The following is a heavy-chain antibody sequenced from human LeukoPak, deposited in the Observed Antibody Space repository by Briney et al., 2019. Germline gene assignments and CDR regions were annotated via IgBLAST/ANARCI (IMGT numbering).Heavy chain of an antibody. CDR2: IYYRVTS. V-gene: IGHV4-59*01. CDR3: ARLPTVTFFDY. D-gene: IGHD4-17*01. Sequence: SETLSLTCTVSGDSISTYYWSWIRQPPGKGLEWIGYIYYRVTSDYNPSLKSRVTMSVDMSTRQISLKLSSVTAADTAVYYCARLPTVTFFDYWGQGTLVTVSS. J-gene: IGHJ4*02. CDR1: GDSISTYY.